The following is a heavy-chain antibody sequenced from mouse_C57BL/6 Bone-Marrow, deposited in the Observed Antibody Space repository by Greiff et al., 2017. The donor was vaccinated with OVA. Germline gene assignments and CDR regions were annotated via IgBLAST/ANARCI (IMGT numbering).Heavy chain of an antibody. Sequence: QVTLKESGPGILQPSQTLSLTCSFSGFSLSTFGMGVGWIRQPSGKGLEWLAHIWWDDDKYYNPALKSGLTISKDTSKNQVFLKIANVDTADTATDYCARPSNYGSRIDVWGTGTTVTVSS. CDR1: GFSLSTFGMG. J-gene: IGHJ1*03. CDR3: ARPSNYGSRIDV. CDR2: IWWDDDK. D-gene: IGHD1-1*01. V-gene: IGHV8-8*01.